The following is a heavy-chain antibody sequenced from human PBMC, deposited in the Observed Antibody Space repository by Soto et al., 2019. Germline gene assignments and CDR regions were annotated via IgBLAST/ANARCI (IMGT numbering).Heavy chain of an antibody. D-gene: IGHD3-16*01. CDR2: ISAYNGNT. V-gene: IGHV1-18*01. CDR1: GYTFTSYG. CDR3: ARDIRGGGNYYYYGMDV. Sequence: ASVKVSCKASGYTFTSYGISWVRQAPGQGLEWMGWISAYNGNTNYAQKLQGRVTMTTDTSTSTAYMELRSLRSDDTAVYYCARDIRGGGNYYYYGMDVWGQGTTVTVSS. J-gene: IGHJ6*02.